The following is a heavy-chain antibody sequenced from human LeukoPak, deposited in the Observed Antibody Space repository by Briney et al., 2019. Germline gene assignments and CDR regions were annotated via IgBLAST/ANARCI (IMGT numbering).Heavy chain of an antibody. Sequence: SETLSLTCAVYGGSFSGYYWSWIRQPPGEGLEWIGEINHSGSTNYNPSLKSRVTISVDTSKNQFSLKLSSVTAADTAVYYCATVAVIRGVTYFDYWGQGTLVTVSS. CDR1: GGSFSGYY. J-gene: IGHJ4*02. CDR3: ATVAVIRGVTYFDY. D-gene: IGHD3-10*01. CDR2: INHSGST. V-gene: IGHV4-34*01.